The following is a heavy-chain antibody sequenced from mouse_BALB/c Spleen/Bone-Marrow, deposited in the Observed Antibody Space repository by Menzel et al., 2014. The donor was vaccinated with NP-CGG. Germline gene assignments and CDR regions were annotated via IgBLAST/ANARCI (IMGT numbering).Heavy chain of an antibody. CDR2: IRIKANNHAT. V-gene: IGHV6-6*01. Sequence: EVHLVESGGGLVQPGGSMKLSCAASGFTFSDAWMDWVRQPPEKGLEWVAEIRIKANNHATYYAESVKGRFTISRDDSKSSVYLQMNSLRAEDTCIYYCTTYYGNYWGQGTTLTVSS. CDR1: GFTFSDAW. D-gene: IGHD2-10*01. J-gene: IGHJ2*01. CDR3: TTYYGNY.